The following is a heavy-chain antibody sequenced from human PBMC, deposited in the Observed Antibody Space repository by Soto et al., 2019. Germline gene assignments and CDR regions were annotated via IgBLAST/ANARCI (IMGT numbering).Heavy chain of an antibody. CDR1: GGSITSSNFY. CDR3: ARRLYYDSSGFEGGGMDV. V-gene: IGHV4-39*01. Sequence: PSETLSLTCTVSGGSITSSNFYWVWLRQPPGKGLGWIGNFYYSGSTYYNPSLKSRVTISVDTSKNQFSRKLSAVTAADTAVYYYARRLYYDSSGFEGGGMDVWGKETTVTVSS. D-gene: IGHD3-22*01. CDR2: FYYSGST. J-gene: IGHJ6*04.